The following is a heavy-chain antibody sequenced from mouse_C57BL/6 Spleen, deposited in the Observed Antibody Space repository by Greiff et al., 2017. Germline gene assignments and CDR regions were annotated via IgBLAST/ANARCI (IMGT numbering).Heavy chain of an antibody. CDR2: IDPENGAT. Sequence: VQLQQSGAELVRPGASVTLSCTASGFNITDDYMHWVKQRPEKGLEWIGWIDPENGATEYASKFQGQATITADTSSNTVYLQLSSLTSEDTAVDYFSTSPMTTVEATDYWGQGTTLTVSS. CDR1: GFNITDDY. CDR3: STSPMTTVEATDY. J-gene: IGHJ2*01. V-gene: IGHV14-4*01. D-gene: IGHD1-1*01.